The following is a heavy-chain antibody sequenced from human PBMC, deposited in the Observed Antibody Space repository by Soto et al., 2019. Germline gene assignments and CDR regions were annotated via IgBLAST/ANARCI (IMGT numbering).Heavy chain of an antibody. CDR2: IYHSGST. J-gene: IGHJ5*02. Sequence: SETLSLTCAVSGYSISSGYYWGWIRQPPGKGLGWIGSIYHSGSTYYNPSLKSRVTISVDTSKNQFSLKLSSVTAADTAVYYCAGSSPYYYDSSGPWAGNWFDPWGQGTLVTVPQ. V-gene: IGHV4-38-2*01. D-gene: IGHD3-22*01. CDR3: AGSSPYYYDSSGPWAGNWFDP. CDR1: GYSISSGYY.